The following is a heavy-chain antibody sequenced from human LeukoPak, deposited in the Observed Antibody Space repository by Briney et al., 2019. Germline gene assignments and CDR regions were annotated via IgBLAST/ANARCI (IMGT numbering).Heavy chain of an antibody. Sequence: PGGSLRLSCAASGFTFSSYDMHWVRQAPGKGLEWVAVISYDGSNKYYADSVKGRFTISRDNSKNTLYLQMNSLRAEDTAVYYCARASWELRPSGYFDYWGQGTLVTVSS. J-gene: IGHJ4*02. V-gene: IGHV3-30*03. CDR3: ARASWELRPSGYFDY. CDR2: ISYDGSNK. CDR1: GFTFSSYD. D-gene: IGHD1-26*01.